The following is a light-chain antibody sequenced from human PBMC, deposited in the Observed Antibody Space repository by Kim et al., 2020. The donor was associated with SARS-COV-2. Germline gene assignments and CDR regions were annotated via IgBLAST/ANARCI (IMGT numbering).Light chain of an antibody. V-gene: IGKV1-5*03. CDR1: QSISNW. Sequence: DIQMTQSPSTLSASVGDRVTITCRASQSISNWLAWYQQKPGKAPKLLIYKASSLESGVPSRFSGSGSGTEFTLTIYSLQPDDFATYYCQQYNSYPWTFGQGTKVDIK. J-gene: IGKJ1*01. CDR2: KAS. CDR3: QQYNSYPWT.